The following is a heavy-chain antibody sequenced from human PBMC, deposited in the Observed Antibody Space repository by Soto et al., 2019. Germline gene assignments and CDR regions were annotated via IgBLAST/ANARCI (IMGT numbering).Heavy chain of an antibody. CDR2: MNPNSGNT. V-gene: IGHV1-8*01. J-gene: IGHJ5*01. D-gene: IGHD2-21*01. CDR3: ARSDGYNFNWLDS. CDR1: GYTFASYD. Sequence: QVQLVQSGAEVKTPGASVKVSCKASGYTFASYDINWVRQAPGQGLEWMGWMNPNSGNTGYAQKFQGRLTMTTDTALSIAHMELSSLRNEDTAVYYCARSDGYNFNWLDSWGQGTLVTVSA.